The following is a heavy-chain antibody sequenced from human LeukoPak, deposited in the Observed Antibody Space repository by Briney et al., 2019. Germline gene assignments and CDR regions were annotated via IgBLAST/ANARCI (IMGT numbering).Heavy chain of an antibody. CDR1: GFTFSSYG. Sequence: PGRSLRLSCAASGFTFSSYGMHWVRQAPGKGLEWVAVISYDGSNKYYADSVKGRFTVSRDNSKNTLYLQMNSLRAEDTAVYYCAKDMVAGTIPGAFDIWGQGTMVTVSS. CDR3: AKDMVAGTIPGAFDI. J-gene: IGHJ3*02. D-gene: IGHD6-19*01. CDR2: ISYDGSNK. V-gene: IGHV3-30*18.